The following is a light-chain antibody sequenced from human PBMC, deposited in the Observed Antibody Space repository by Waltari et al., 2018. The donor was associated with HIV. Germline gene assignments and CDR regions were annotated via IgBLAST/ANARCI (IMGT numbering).Light chain of an antibody. V-gene: IGLV1-51*01. CDR3: GTWDSSLSAGV. CDR2: DNH. CDR1: SSNIGNNY. Sequence: QSVLTQPPSVSAAPGQKITISCSGSSSNIGNNYVSWYQQLPGTAPKLLIYDNHKRPSGIPDRCSGSKSGTSATLGITGLQTGDEADYYCGTWDSSLSAGVFGGGTKVTVL. J-gene: IGLJ2*01.